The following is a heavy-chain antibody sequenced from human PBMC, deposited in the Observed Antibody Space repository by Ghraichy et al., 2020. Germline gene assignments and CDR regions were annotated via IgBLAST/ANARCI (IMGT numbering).Heavy chain of an antibody. V-gene: IGHV1-18*01. CDR2: ISPFTGTT. D-gene: IGHD2-21*02. Sequence: ASVKVSCKASGYNFINSDISWVRQAPGQGLEWMGWISPFTGTTVSAQRVQGRLTMTTNTSSNTAYMELKSLTSDDTAVYFCVRGLGDFASRDFWGQGTVVTVST. CDR3: VRGLGDFASRDF. CDR1: GYNFINSD. J-gene: IGHJ4*02.